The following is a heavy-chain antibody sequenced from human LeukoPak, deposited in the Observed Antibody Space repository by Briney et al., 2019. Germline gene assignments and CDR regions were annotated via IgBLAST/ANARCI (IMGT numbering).Heavy chain of an antibody. CDR2: INPNSGGT. V-gene: IGHV1-2*02. D-gene: IGHD3-9*01. Sequence: GASVKVSCKASGYTFTGYYMHWVRQAPGQGLEWMGWINPNSGGTNYAQKFQGRVTMTRDTSISTAYMELSRLRSDDTAVYYCATTLIPSRTINWFDPWGQGTLVTVSS. J-gene: IGHJ5*02. CDR1: GYTFTGYY. CDR3: ATTLIPSRTINWFDP.